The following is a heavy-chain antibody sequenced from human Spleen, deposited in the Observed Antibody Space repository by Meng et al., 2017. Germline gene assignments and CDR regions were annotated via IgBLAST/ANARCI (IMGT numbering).Heavy chain of an antibody. CDR2: MNPDSGYT. J-gene: IGHJ4*02. Sequence: QVQLGPSGAEVKKPGASVKVSCKASGYTFSSYDINWVRKASGQGLEWVGWMNPDSGYTGFAPKFQGRVTMTRNASISTAYMELSSLKSDDTAVYYCARSSGWCRDDYWGQGTLVTVSS. CDR3: ARSSGWCRDDY. CDR1: GYTFSSYD. V-gene: IGHV1-8*01. D-gene: IGHD6-19*01.